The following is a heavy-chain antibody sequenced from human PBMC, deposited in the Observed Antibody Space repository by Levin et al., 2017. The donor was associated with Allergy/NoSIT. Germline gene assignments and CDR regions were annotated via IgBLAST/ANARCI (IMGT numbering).Heavy chain of an antibody. CDR1: GYSFTSYW. Sequence: GESLKISCKGSGYSFTSYWIGWVRQMPGKGLEWMGIIYPGDSDTRYSPSFQGQVTISADKSISTAYLQWSSLKASDTAMYYCARHPHYYDSSGYYLGDAFDSWGQGTMVTVSS. CDR3: ARHPHYYDSSGYYLGDAFDS. V-gene: IGHV5-51*01. CDR2: IYPGDSDT. J-gene: IGHJ3*02. D-gene: IGHD3-22*01.